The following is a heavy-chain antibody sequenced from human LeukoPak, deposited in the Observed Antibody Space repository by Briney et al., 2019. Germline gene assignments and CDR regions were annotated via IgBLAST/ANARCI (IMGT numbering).Heavy chain of an antibody. J-gene: IGHJ6*03. CDR2: IYTSGST. CDR1: GGSISSYY. D-gene: IGHD3-10*01. V-gene: IGHV4-4*09. Sequence: PSETLSLTCTVSGGSISSYYWSWIRQPPEKGLEWIGYIYTSGSTNYHPSLKSRVTISVDTSKNQFSLKLNSVTAADTAVYYCARLDRFGANYYYMGVWGKGTSVTVSS. CDR3: ARLDRFGANYYYMGV.